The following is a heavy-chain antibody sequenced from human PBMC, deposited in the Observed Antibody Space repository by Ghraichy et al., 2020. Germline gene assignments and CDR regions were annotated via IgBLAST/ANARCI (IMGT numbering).Heavy chain of an antibody. J-gene: IGHJ6*02. D-gene: IGHD2-2*01. V-gene: IGHV4-31*03. CDR1: GGSISSGGYY. Sequence: SETLSLTCTVSGGSISSGGYYWSWIRQHPGKGLEWIGYIYYSGSTYYNPSLKSRVTISVDTSKNQFSLKLSSVTAADTAVYYCARDRGIVVVPAAMSHYYYYYGMDVWGQGTTVTVSS. CDR3: ARDRGIVVVPAAMSHYYYYYGMDV. CDR2: IYYSGST.